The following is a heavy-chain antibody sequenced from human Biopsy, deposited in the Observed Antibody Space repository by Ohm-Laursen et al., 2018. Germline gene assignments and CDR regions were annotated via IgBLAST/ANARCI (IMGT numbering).Heavy chain of an antibody. CDR2: ISHTGYT. CDR1: GGSFAGHY. V-gene: IGHV4-59*11. J-gene: IGHJ1*01. CDR3: ARGSNEYGGLYFPH. D-gene: IGHD4-23*01. Sequence: GTLSLTCPVSGGSFAGHYWSWIRQPPGKGPEWIGHISHTGYTSYKSSLKSRVTISLGTSRKHFSLRLTSLAVADTAVYYCARGSNEYGGLYFPHWGQGTLVTVSS.